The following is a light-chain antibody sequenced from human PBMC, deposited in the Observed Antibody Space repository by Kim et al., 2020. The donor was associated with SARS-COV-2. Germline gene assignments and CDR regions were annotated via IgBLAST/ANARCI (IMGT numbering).Light chain of an antibody. CDR3: QAWDSSTVV. CDR1: KLGDKY. Sequence: SVSPGRTSGITGSVDKLGDKYACWYQQKPGQSPVVVIYQDSKRPSVIPERFSGSNSGNTATLTISGTQAMDEADYYCQAWDSSTVVFGGGTQLTVL. J-gene: IGLJ2*01. V-gene: IGLV3-1*01. CDR2: QDS.